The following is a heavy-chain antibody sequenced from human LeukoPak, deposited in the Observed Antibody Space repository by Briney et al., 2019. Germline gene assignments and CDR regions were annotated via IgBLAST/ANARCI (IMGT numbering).Heavy chain of an antibody. CDR1: GGSISGGGYY. V-gene: IGHV4-31*03. CDR2: IYYSGST. D-gene: IGHD4-17*01. J-gene: IGHJ4*02. CDR3: ARGDGDYVENFDY. Sequence: SQTLSLTCTVSGGSISGGGYYWSWIRQHPGTGLEWIGYIYYSGSTYYNPSLKSRVTISVDTSKNQFSLKLSSVTAADTAVYYCARGDGDYVENFDYWGQGTLVTVSS.